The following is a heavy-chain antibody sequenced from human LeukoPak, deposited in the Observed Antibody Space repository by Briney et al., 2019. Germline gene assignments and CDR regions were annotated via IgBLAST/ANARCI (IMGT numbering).Heavy chain of an antibody. V-gene: IGHV4-39*07. Sequence: SETLSLTCTVSGGSISSSSYYWGWIRQPPGKGLEWIGSIYHSGSTYYNPSLKGRVTISVDTSKNQFSLKLSSVTAADTAVYYCARAIDSGYSYGSWGQGTLVTVSS. J-gene: IGHJ5*02. CDR1: GGSISSSSYY. CDR3: ARAIDSGYSYGS. CDR2: IYHSGST. D-gene: IGHD5-18*01.